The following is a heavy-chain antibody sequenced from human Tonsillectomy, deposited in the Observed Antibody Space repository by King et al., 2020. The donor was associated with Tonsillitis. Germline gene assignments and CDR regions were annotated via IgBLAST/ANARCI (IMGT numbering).Heavy chain of an antibody. V-gene: IGHV5-51*03. Sequence: VQLVESGAEVKKPGESLKISCKGSGYSFPSSWIGWVRQTPGKGLEWMGIIYPGDSDAKYSPSFQGQFTFSADNSIDTAYLQWSSLKASDTAMYYCARLGRGSGLHRGFDSWGQGTLVTVSS. CDR3: ARLGRGSGLHRGFDS. D-gene: IGHD6-19*01. CDR2: IYPGDSDA. J-gene: IGHJ4*02. CDR1: GYSFPSSW.